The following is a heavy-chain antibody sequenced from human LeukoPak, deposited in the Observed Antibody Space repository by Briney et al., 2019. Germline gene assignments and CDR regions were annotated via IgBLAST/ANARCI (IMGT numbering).Heavy chain of an antibody. CDR3: AKDGSMPWGYYMDV. D-gene: IGHD2/OR15-2a*01. Sequence: GGSLRLSCAASGFTFSSYEMNWVRQAPGKGLEWVSYISSSGSTIYYADSVKGRFTISRDNAKNSLYLQMNSLRAEDTAVYYCAKDGSMPWGYYMDVWGKGTTVTISS. CDR2: ISSSGSTI. V-gene: IGHV3-48*03. CDR1: GFTFSSYE. J-gene: IGHJ6*03.